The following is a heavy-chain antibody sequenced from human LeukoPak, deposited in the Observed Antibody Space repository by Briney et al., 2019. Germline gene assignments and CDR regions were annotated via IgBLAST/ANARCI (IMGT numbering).Heavy chain of an antibody. CDR3: AREVLPVSCGSGLNWFDP. Sequence: GGSLRLSCAASGFTFSSYNMNWVRQAPGKGLEWVSYISSSGSTIYYADSVKGRFTISRDNSKNTLYLQMNSLRAEDTAVYYCAREVLPVSCGSGLNWFDPWGQGTLVTVSS. CDR1: GFTFSSYN. V-gene: IGHV3-48*01. D-gene: IGHD3-10*01. J-gene: IGHJ5*02. CDR2: ISSSGSTI.